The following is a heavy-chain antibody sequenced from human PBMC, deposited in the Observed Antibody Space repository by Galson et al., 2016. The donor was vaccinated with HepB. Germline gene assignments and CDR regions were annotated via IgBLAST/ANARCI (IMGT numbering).Heavy chain of an antibody. V-gene: IGHV3-73*01. CDR2: ISTKANSYAT. D-gene: IGHD2-8*01. CDR3: TRLGGGYCSNGVCYTDYYYYYGLDV. J-gene: IGHJ6*02. Sequence: SLRLSCAASGFTFNNYNMNWVRQASGKGLEWVGRISTKANSYATTYAASVKGRFTISSDDSRNTAYLQMNSLKTEDTAVYYCTRLGGGYCSNGVCYTDYYYYYGLDVWGQGTTVTVSS. CDR1: GFTFNNYN.